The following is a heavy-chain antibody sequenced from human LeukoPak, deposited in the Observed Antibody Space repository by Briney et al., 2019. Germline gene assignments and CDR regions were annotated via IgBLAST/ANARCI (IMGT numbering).Heavy chain of an antibody. Sequence: GGSLRLSCAASGFTFSSYWMSWVRQAPGKGLEWVANIKQDGSEKYYVDSVKGRFTISRDNAKNSLYLQMNSLRAEDTAVYYRARSSFVWFGGYYFDYWGQGTLFTV. D-gene: IGHD3-10*01. CDR1: GFTFSSYW. CDR2: IKQDGSEK. J-gene: IGHJ4*02. CDR3: ARSSFVWFGGYYFDY. V-gene: IGHV3-7*05.